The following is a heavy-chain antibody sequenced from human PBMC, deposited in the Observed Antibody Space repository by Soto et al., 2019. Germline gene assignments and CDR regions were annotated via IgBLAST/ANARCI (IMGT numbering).Heavy chain of an antibody. J-gene: IGHJ5*02. CDR1: DGSISSYY. V-gene: IGHV4-59*01. CDR2: IYGTGTT. D-gene: IGHD1-26*01. CDR3: AGFSSGTYLFDL. Sequence: LSLTCTVSDGSISSYYWSWIRQPPGKGLEWIGYIYGTGTTNYSPSLTNRVTISVDMSKNQFSLRLSSVTAADTAVYYCAGFSSGTYLFDLWGQGTPVTVSS.